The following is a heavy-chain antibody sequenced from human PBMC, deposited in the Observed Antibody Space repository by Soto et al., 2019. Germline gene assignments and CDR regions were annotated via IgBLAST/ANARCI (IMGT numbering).Heavy chain of an antibody. D-gene: IGHD2-2*01. V-gene: IGHV3-30*03. J-gene: IGHJ4*02. Sequence: QVQLVESGGGVVQPGRSLRLSCAASGFTFSSYGMHWVRQAPGKGLEWVAVISYDGSNKYYADSVKGRFTISIDNSKNTLYLQMNSLRAEDTAVYYCATATGRYQLFYWGQGTLVTVSS. CDR1: GFTFSSYG. CDR3: ATATGRYQLFY. CDR2: ISYDGSNK.